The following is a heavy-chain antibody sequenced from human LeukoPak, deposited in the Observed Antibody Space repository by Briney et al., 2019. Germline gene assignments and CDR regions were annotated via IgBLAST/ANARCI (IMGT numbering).Heavy chain of an antibody. V-gene: IGHV1-8*01. CDR2: MNPNSGNT. D-gene: IGHD1-1*01. Sequence: ASVKVSCKASGYTFTSYDINWVRQATGQGLEWMGWMNPNSGNTGYAQKFQGRVTMTRNTSISTAYMELSSLRSEATAVYYCARGLGKAPKRRYYFDYWGQGTLVTVSS. CDR1: GYTFTSYD. J-gene: IGHJ4*02. CDR3: ARGLGKAPKRRYYFDY.